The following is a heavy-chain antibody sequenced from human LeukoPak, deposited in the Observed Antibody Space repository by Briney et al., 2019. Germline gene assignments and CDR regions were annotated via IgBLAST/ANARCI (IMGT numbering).Heavy chain of an antibody. D-gene: IGHD6-19*01. CDR1: GYTFTSYD. J-gene: IGHJ4*02. Sequence: ASVKVSFTASGYTFTSYDINWVRQATGQGLEWMGWMNPNSGNTGYAQKFQGRVTMTRNTSISTAYMELSSLRSEDTAVYYCARGLRRIAVAGTSYYFDYWGQGTLVTVSS. CDR2: MNPNSGNT. CDR3: ARGLRRIAVAGTSYYFDY. V-gene: IGHV1-8*01.